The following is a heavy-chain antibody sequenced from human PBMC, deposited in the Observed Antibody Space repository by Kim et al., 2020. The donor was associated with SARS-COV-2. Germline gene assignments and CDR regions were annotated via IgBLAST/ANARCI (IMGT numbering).Heavy chain of an antibody. Sequence: ASVKVSCKASGYTFTSYAMNWVRQAPGQGLEWMGWINTNTGNPTYAQGFTGRFVFSLDTSVSTAYLQISSLKAEDTAVYYCARGGIAAAGTLNYYYYGMDVWGQGTTVTVSS. CDR2: INTNTGNP. CDR3: ARGGIAAAGTLNYYYYGMDV. V-gene: IGHV7-4-1*02. D-gene: IGHD6-13*01. J-gene: IGHJ6*02. CDR1: GYTFTSYA.